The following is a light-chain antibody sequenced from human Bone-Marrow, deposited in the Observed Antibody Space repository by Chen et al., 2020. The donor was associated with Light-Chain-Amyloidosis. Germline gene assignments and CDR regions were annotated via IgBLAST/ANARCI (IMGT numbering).Light chain of an antibody. CDR2: EVT. Sequence: SALTQPASVSGSPGQSTTISCPGTSSDVGGDNHVSWYQQHPDKAPKLMIYEVTNRPSWVPDRFSGSKSDSTASLTISGLQTEDEADYFCSSYTITNTLVFGSGTRVTVL. CDR1: SSDVGGDNH. J-gene: IGLJ1*01. V-gene: IGLV2-14*01. CDR3: SSYTITNTLV.